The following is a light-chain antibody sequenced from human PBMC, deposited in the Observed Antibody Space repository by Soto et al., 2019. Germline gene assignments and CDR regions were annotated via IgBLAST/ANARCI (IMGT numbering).Light chain of an antibody. Sequence: VLPQDTGTLAVSAGEIAALSCGASQSVSSSYLAWYQQKPGQAPRLLIYGASNRATGIPDRFSGSGSGTDFTLTICRLEPEDFAVYYCQQYDNSPLTFAGGAKVDVK. V-gene: IGKV3-20*01. CDR2: GAS. J-gene: IGKJ4*01. CDR3: QQYDNSPLT. CDR1: QSVSSSY.